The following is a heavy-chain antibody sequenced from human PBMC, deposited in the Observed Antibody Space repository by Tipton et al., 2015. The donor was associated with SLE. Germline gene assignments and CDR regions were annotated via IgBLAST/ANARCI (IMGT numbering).Heavy chain of an antibody. CDR3: GRDRYYGSGRFDC. Sequence: TLSLTCTVSGGSISIGGYYWSWIRQHPGKGLEWMESIFYNGRSKYEPSLERRASISVDTSENQFSLKLTSVTAADTAVYYCGRDRYYGSGRFDCWGQGILVTVSS. CDR2: IFYNGRS. J-gene: IGHJ4*02. D-gene: IGHD3-10*01. V-gene: IGHV4-31*03. CDR1: GGSISIGGYY.